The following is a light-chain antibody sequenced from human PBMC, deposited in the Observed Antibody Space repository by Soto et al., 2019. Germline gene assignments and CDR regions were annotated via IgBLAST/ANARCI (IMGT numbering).Light chain of an antibody. CDR3: QQSYSTTWT. Sequence: DIQMTQSPSSLSASVGDRVTITCRASQGISTYLNWYQQKPGKAPKLLIYAASSLQSGVPSRFSGSGSETDFTLTISSLQPEHFATYSCQQSYSTTWTFGQGTTGDI. J-gene: IGKJ1*01. CDR2: AAS. CDR1: QGISTY. V-gene: IGKV1-39*01.